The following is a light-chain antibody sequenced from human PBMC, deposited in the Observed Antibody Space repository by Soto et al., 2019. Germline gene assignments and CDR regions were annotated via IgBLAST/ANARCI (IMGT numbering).Light chain of an antibody. CDR1: QSIRNN. CDR2: GIS. V-gene: IGKV3-15*01. Sequence: EIVMTQSPATLSVSPGERVTLSCRASQSIRNNYLAWYQQKPGQAPRLLIYGISTRATGFPARFSGSGSGTEFTLTISSLQSEDFAVYYCQQYSSWPLTFGGGTKVEIK. J-gene: IGKJ4*01. CDR3: QQYSSWPLT.